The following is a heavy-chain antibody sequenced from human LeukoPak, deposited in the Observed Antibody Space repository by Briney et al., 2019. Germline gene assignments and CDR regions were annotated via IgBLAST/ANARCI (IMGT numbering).Heavy chain of an antibody. Sequence: PSETLSLTCTVSGGSINTNLYYWAWIRQPPGKGLEWIGSVFYSGNTYYNPSLKSRVTISVDTSKNQFSLKLDSVTAADTAFYYCARRHGDFSFFDPWGQGTLVTVSS. CDR1: GGSINTNLYY. J-gene: IGHJ5*02. V-gene: IGHV4-39*01. D-gene: IGHD4-17*01. CDR2: VFYSGNT. CDR3: ARRHGDFSFFDP.